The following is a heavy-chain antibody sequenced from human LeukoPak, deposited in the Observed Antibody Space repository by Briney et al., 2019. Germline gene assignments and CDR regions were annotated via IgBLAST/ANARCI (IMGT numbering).Heavy chain of an antibody. J-gene: IGHJ6*03. Sequence: SETLPLTCAVYGGSFSGYYWSWIRQPPGKGLEWIGEINHSGSTNYNPSLKSRVTISVDTSKNQFSLKLSSVTAADTAVYYCAILPMRYYYYMDVWGKGTTVTVSS. V-gene: IGHV4-34*01. CDR2: INHSGST. CDR1: GGSFSGYY. CDR3: AILPMRYYYYMDV.